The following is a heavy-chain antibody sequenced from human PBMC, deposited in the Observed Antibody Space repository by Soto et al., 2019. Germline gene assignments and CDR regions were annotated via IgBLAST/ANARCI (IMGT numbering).Heavy chain of an antibody. Sequence: HPGGSLRLSCAASGFTFSAYAMNWVRQAPGKGLEWVSRITGPGNNIYYADSVKGRFTISRDNSKDTVYLQMSSLRVEDTAVYYCARERRSSSSDYFDFWGQGTLVTVSS. V-gene: IGHV3-23*01. CDR3: ARERRSSSSDYFDF. D-gene: IGHD6-6*01. CDR2: ITGPGNNI. J-gene: IGHJ4*02. CDR1: GFTFSAYA.